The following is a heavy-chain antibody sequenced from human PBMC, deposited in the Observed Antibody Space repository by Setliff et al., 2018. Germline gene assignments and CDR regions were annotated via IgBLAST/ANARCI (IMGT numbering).Heavy chain of an antibody. D-gene: IGHD3-10*01. Sequence: GESLKLSCKGSGYSFSTCWIGWVRQMPGKGLEWMGIIYPGDSITRYSPSFQGQVTISVDKSINTAYLQWSSPRASDTAIYYCARHPYYYGSGTYLDNNNRWFDPWGQGTLVTVSS. J-gene: IGHJ5*02. V-gene: IGHV5-51*01. CDR3: ARHPYYYGSGTYLDNNNRWFDP. CDR1: GYSFSTCW. CDR2: IYPGDSIT.